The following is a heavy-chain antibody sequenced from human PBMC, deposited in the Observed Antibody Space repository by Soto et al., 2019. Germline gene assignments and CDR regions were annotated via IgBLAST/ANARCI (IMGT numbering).Heavy chain of an antibody. V-gene: IGHV4-39*07. Sequence: PSETLSLTCTVSGGSISSSSYYWGWIRQPPGKGLEWIGSIYYSGSTYYNPSLKSRVTISVDTSKNQFSLKLSSVTAADTAVYYCARVFLSAPVGDAFDIWGQGTMVTVSS. D-gene: IGHD1-26*01. CDR2: IYYSGST. CDR3: ARVFLSAPVGDAFDI. CDR1: GGSISSSSYY. J-gene: IGHJ3*02.